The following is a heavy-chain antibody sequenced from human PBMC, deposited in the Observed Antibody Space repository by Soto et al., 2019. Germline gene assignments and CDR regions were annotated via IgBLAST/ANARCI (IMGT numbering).Heavy chain of an antibody. J-gene: IGHJ5*02. Sequence: QVQLQESGPGLVKPSETLSLTCTVSGGSISSHYWSWIRQPPGKGLEYIGFIYYSGSTNYNPSLKSRVTISLDTSKNQFSLKLRSVTAADTAVYYCARVSGSGHVNWFDPWGQGTLVTVSS. V-gene: IGHV4-59*11. D-gene: IGHD3-10*01. CDR3: ARVSGSGHVNWFDP. CDR1: GGSISSHY. CDR2: IYYSGST.